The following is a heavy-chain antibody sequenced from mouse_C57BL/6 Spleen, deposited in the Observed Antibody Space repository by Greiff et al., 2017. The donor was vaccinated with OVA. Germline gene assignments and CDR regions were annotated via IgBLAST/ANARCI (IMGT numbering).Heavy chain of an antibody. CDR2: IDPSDSYT. CDR3: ARMVSYGNFDY. Sequence: QVQLKQPGAELVRPGTSVKLSCKASGYTFTSYWMHWVKQRPGQGLEWIGVIDPSDSYTNYNQKCKGKATLTVDTSSSTAYMQLSSLTSEDSAVYYCARMVSYGNFDYWGQGTTLTVSS. J-gene: IGHJ2*01. D-gene: IGHD2-1*01. CDR1: GYTFTSYW. V-gene: IGHV1-59*01.